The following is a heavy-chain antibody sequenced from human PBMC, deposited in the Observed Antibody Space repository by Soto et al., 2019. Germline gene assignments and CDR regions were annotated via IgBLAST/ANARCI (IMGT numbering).Heavy chain of an antibody. CDR3: ASGGDPYYYDSHDYYPD. D-gene: IGHD3-22*01. V-gene: IGHV4-30-4*01. CDR2: IYYSGST. Sequence: SETLSLTCTVSGGSISSGDYYWSWIRQPPGKGLEWIGYIYYSGSTYYNPSLKSRVNILVDTSKKQFSLKLSSVTAADTAVYYCASGGDPYYYDSHDYYPDWGQGTLVTVSS. J-gene: IGHJ4*02. CDR1: GGSISSGDYY.